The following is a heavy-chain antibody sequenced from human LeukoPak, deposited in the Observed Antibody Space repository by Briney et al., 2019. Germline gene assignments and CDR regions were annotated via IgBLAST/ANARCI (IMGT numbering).Heavy chain of an antibody. CDR3: ARGYFSSSGRGMDV. J-gene: IGHJ6*02. D-gene: IGHD6-13*01. V-gene: IGHV3-7*01. CDR2: IKQDGSEK. Sequence: GGSLRLSCEASGFTFNNYWMSWVRQAPGKGLEWVANIKQDGSEKSYADSVKGRFTISRDNAKNSLYLQMDSLRAEDTAVYYCARGYFSSSGRGMDVWGQGTTVTVSS. CDR1: GFTFNNYW.